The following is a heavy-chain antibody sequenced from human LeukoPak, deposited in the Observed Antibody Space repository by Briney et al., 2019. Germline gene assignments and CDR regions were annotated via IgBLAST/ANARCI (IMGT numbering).Heavy chain of an antibody. CDR2: INHSGST. CDR3: ARIAARWFDP. J-gene: IGHJ5*02. Sequence: SETLSLTCAVYGGSFSGYYWSWIRQPPGKGLEWIGEINHSGSTNYNPSLKSRVTISVDTSKNQFSLKLSSVTAADTAVYYCARIAARWFDPWGQGTLVTVSS. V-gene: IGHV4-34*01. D-gene: IGHD6-6*01. CDR1: GGSFSGYY.